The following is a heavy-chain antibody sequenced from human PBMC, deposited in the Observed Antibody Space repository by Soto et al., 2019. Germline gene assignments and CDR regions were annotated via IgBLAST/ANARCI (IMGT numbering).Heavy chain of an antibody. D-gene: IGHD2-2*01. CDR3: ARDCSSSSCSVWHY. V-gene: IGHV3-23*01. CDR1: GFSLSNYA. J-gene: IGHJ4*02. Sequence: EVQLLESGGDLVQPGGSLRLSCAASGFSLSNYAMTWVRQAPGKGLEWVSGITGSADKTYYADSEKGRFIIARDNSKNTLYLQMHSLRAEDTALYYCARDCSSSSCSVWHYWGQGTLVTVSS. CDR2: ITGSADKT.